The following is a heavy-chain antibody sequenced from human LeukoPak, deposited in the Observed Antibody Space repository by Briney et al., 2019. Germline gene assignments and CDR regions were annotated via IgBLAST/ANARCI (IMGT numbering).Heavy chain of an antibody. CDR3: ARGGGNGFYYYMDV. Sequence: GGSLRLSCAASGFTFGSYNMNWVRQAPGKGLEWVSYISSSSSTIYYADSVKGRFTISRDNAKNSLYLQMSSLRAEDTALYHCARGGGNGFYYYMDVWGKGTTVTVSS. CDR2: ISSSSSTI. V-gene: IGHV3-48*04. D-gene: IGHD4-23*01. CDR1: GFTFGSYN. J-gene: IGHJ6*03.